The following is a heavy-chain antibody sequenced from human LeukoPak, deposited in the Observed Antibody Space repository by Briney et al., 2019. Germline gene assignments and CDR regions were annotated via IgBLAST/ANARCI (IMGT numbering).Heavy chain of an antibody. CDR2: IRYDGSNK. D-gene: IGHD3-3*01. V-gene: IGHV3-30*02. CDR3: AKDLRFLESYYYYMDV. J-gene: IGHJ6*03. CDR1: GFTFSSYG. Sequence: GGSLRLSCAASGFTFSSYGMHWVRQAPGKGLEWVAFIRYDGSNKYHADSVKGRFTISRDNSKNTLYLQMNSLRAEDAAVYYCAKDLRFLESYYYYMDVWGKGTTVTVSS.